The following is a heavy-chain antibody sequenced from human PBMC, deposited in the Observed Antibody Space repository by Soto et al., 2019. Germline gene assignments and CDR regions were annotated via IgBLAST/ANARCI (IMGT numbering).Heavy chain of an antibody. Sequence: GGSLRLSCAASGFTFSSYAMSWVRQAPGKGLEWVSAISGSGGSTYYADYVKGRFTNPRDNSKNTLYLQMNSLRAEDTAVYYCAKDWNWNGPNWFDPWGQGTLVTVSS. V-gene: IGHV3-23*01. J-gene: IGHJ5*02. D-gene: IGHD1-1*01. CDR2: ISGSGGST. CDR3: AKDWNWNGPNWFDP. CDR1: GFTFSSYA.